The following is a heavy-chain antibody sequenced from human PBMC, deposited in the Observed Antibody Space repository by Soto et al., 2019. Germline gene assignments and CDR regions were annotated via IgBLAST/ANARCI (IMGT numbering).Heavy chain of an antibody. CDR2: IGGGSGST. CDR3: AARMYSTSWYDFGS. J-gene: IGHJ4*02. CDR1: GFTFTNYS. Sequence: EVQLLESGGGLVQPGGSLRLSCAASGFTFTNYSLSWVRQAPGKGLEWVSTIGGGSGSTSYADSVKGRFSISRENSKNTLYLHMSSLRAEDTALYYCAARMYSTSWYDFGSWGQGTLVTVSS. V-gene: IGHV3-23*01. D-gene: IGHD6-13*01.